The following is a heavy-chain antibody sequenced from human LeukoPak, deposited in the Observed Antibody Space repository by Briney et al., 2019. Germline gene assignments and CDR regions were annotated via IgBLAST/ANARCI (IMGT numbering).Heavy chain of an antibody. Sequence: PGGSLRLSCAASGFTVNNNYMSWVRQAPGKGLEWVSIIYSGGSTYYADSVRGRFTISRDNSKNTLYLQMNSLRAEDTAVYYCARALDPTRIAAAGSYFDYWGQGTLVTVSS. CDR2: IYSGGST. CDR3: ARALDPTRIAAAGSYFDY. D-gene: IGHD6-13*01. V-gene: IGHV3-53*05. J-gene: IGHJ4*02. CDR1: GFTVNNNY.